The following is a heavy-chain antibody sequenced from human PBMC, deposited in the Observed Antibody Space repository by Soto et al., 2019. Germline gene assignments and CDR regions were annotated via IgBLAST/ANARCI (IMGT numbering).Heavy chain of an antibody. CDR1: GFTFSSYA. Sequence: EVQLLESGGGLVQPGGSLRLSCAASGFTFSSYAMSWVRQAPGKGLEWVSAISGSGGSTYYADSVKGRFTISRDNSKNTLYLQMNSLRAEDTAVYYCATWFGLLYYYYYYGMDVWGQGTTVTVSS. V-gene: IGHV3-23*01. CDR2: ISGSGGST. CDR3: ATWFGLLYYYYYYGMDV. J-gene: IGHJ6*02. D-gene: IGHD3-10*01.